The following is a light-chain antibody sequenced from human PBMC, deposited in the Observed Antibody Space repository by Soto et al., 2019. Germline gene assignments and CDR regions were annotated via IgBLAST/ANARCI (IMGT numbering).Light chain of an antibody. CDR1: SSNIGSNT. J-gene: IGLJ1*01. CDR2: SNN. Sequence: QSVLTQPPSASGTPGQRVTISCSGSSSNIGSNTVNWYQQLPGTAPKLLIYSNNQRPSGVPDRFSGSKSGTSASLAISGLQSEDEADYYCAAWDDSLLNVFGTGTKLTVL. V-gene: IGLV1-44*01. CDR3: AAWDDSLLNV.